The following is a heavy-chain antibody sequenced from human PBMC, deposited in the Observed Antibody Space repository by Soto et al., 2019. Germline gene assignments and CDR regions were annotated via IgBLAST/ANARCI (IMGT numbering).Heavy chain of an antibody. D-gene: IGHD3-10*01. V-gene: IGHV4-59*08. CDR2: VHHSWGS. CDR3: ARQGFGPLHGLVDV. J-gene: IGHJ6*02. CDR1: GGSISSYY. Sequence: QVQLQESGPGLVKPSETMSLSCTVSGGSISSYYWSWFRQSPGKRMEWIGYVHHSWGSSYNPSLRRXVXXSLDTSKRQFSLKVPSVPATDTAVYYCARQGFGPLHGLVDVWGQGTTVTVSS.